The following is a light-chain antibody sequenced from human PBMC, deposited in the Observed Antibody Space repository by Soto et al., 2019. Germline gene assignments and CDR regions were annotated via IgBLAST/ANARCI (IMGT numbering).Light chain of an antibody. Sequence: DIQMTQSPSTLSASVGDRVTISCRASQSISSWLAWYQQKPGKAPKLLISKASSLESGVPSRFSGSRSGTDFTLTISSLQPNDLATYYCQQYNTYPQTFGQGTKVDIK. J-gene: IGKJ1*01. V-gene: IGKV1-5*03. CDR1: QSISSW. CDR2: KAS. CDR3: QQYNTYPQT.